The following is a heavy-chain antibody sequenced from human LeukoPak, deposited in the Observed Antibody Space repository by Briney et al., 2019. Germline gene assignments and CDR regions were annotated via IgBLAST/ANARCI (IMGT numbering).Heavy chain of an antibody. CDR3: ARGRAVAGTSHWFDP. V-gene: IGHV1-8*01. CDR2: MNPNSGNT. D-gene: IGHD6-19*01. Sequence: ASVKVSCKASGYTFTSYDINWVRQATGQGLEWMGWMNPNSGNTGYAQKFQGRVTMTRNTSISTAYMELSSLRSEDAAVYYCARGRAVAGTSHWFDPWGQGTLSPSPQ. J-gene: IGHJ5*02. CDR1: GYTFTSYD.